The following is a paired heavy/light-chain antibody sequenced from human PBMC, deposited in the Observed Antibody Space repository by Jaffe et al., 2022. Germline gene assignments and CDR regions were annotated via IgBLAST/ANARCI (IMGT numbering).Heavy chain of an antibody. V-gene: IGHV3-23*01. CDR3: AKDPEYSSGWYYYYYYMDV. CDR2: ISGSGGST. D-gene: IGHD6-19*01. CDR1: GFTFSSYA. J-gene: IGHJ6*03. Sequence: EVQLLESGGGLVQPGGSLRLSCAASGFTFSSYAMSWVRQAPGKGLEWVSAISGSGGSTYYADSVKGRFTISRDNSKNTLYLQMNSLRAEDTAVYYCAKDPEYSSGWYYYYYYMDVWGKGTTVTVSS.
Light chain of an antibody. CDR1: QSISSY. V-gene: IGKV1-39*01. CDR3: QQSRT. J-gene: IGKJ1*01. Sequence: DIQMTQSPSSLSASVGDRVTITCRASQSISSYLNWYQQKPGKAPKLLIYAASSLQSGVPSRFSGSGSGTDFTLTISSLQPEDFATYYCQQSRTFGQGTKVEIK. CDR2: AAS.